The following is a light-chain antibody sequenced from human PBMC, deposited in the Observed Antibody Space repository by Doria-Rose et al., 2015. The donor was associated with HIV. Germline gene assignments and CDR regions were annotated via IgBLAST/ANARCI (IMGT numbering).Light chain of an antibody. Sequence: CYHQKPGKAPKLLVSAASTLESGVPSRFSGSGSGTDYTLTISSLQPGDFATYYCQQYYSTTQTFGQGTKL. CDR3: QQYYSTTQT. V-gene: IGKV1-NL1*01. J-gene: IGKJ2*01. CDR2: AAS.